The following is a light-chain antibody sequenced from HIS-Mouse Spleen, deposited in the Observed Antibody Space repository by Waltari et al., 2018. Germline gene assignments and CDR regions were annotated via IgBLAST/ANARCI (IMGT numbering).Light chain of an antibody. CDR2: QDS. CDR1: ALPKQY. J-gene: IGLJ3*02. V-gene: IGLV3-25*03. CDR3: QSADSSGTDWV. Sequence: SYELTQPPSVSVSPGQTARITCSGDALPKQYAYWYQQKPAQAPVLVIYQDSERHSGIPELLAGSSSGTTVTLTFSGVQAEDEADYYCQSADSSGTDWVFGGGTKLTVL.